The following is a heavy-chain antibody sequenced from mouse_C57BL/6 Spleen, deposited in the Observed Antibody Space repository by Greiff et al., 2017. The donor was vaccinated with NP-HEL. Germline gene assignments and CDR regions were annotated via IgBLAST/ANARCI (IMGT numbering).Heavy chain of an antibody. J-gene: IGHJ3*01. Sequence: QVQLQQSGAELAKPGASVKLSCKASGYTFTSYWMHWVKQRPGQGLEWIGYINPSSGYTKYNQKFKDKATVTADKSSSTAYMQLSSLTYEDSAVYYCASPVGGTWFAYWGQGTLVTVSA. CDR3: ASPVGGTWFAY. CDR2: INPSSGYT. V-gene: IGHV1-7*01. CDR1: GYTFTSYW.